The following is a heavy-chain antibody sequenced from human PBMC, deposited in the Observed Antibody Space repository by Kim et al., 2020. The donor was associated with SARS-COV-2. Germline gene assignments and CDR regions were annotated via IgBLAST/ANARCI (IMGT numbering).Heavy chain of an antibody. Sequence: ASVKVSCKASVYTFTNYALHWVRQAPGQGPEWMGWINADIGDTKYSQNFQGRVTITRDTSARTSYLEVTSLTSADTAVYYCATHQTSGRDWYFYLWGRGT. D-gene: IGHD5-12*01. CDR3: ATHQTSGRDWYFYL. CDR2: INADIGDT. J-gene: IGHJ2*01. CDR1: VYTFTNYA. V-gene: IGHV1-3*01.